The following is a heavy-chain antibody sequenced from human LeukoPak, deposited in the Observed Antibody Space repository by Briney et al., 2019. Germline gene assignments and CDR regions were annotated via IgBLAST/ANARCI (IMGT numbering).Heavy chain of an antibody. J-gene: IGHJ4*02. CDR3: AKAPLFDYYGSGSYLDH. D-gene: IGHD3-10*01. Sequence: GGSLRLSCAASGFSFSDHAISWVRQAPGKGLEWVSAVSGSGGSTYYADSVKGRFTISRDNSKSTLYLQMNSLRAEDTAVYYCAKAPLFDYYGSGSYLDHWGQGTLVTVSS. V-gene: IGHV3-23*01. CDR1: GFSFSDHA. CDR2: VSGSGGST.